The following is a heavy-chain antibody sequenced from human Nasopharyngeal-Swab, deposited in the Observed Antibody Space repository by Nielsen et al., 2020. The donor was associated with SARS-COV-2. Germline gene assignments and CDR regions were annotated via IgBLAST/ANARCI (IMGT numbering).Heavy chain of an antibody. CDR1: GFTFSSYS. D-gene: IGHD3-10*01. J-gene: IGHJ5*02. CDR2: ISSSSSTI. Sequence: GESLKISCAASGFTFSSYSMNWVRPAPGKGLEWVSYISSSSSTIYHADSVKGRFTISRDSAKNSLYLQMNSLRDEDTAVYYCARIVSGYYGSGSLRRNWFDPWGQGTLVTVSS. CDR3: ARIVSGYYGSGSLRRNWFDP. V-gene: IGHV3-48*02.